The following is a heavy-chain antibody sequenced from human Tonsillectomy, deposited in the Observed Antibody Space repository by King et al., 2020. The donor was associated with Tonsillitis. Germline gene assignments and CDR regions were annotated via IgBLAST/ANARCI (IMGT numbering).Heavy chain of an antibody. CDR1: GFTFSTYA. V-gene: IGHV3-23*04. Sequence: VQLVESGGGLVQPGGSLRLSCAASGFTFSTYAMSWVRQPPGKGLEWVSAISGSAGSTYYADSVKGRFTISRDNSKNTLYLQMNSLRAEDMAVYYCAKIPELATITFGVDYWGQGTLVTVSS. D-gene: IGHD5-24*01. CDR3: AKIPELATITFGVDY. J-gene: IGHJ4*02. CDR2: ISGSAGST.